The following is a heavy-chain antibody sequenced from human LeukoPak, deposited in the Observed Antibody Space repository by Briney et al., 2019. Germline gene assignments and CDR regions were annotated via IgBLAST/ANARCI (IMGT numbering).Heavy chain of an antibody. CDR1: GGSISSYY. CDR3: ARDCARASGSYGHHAFDI. V-gene: IGHV4-59*01. Sequence: SETLSLTCTVSGGSISSYYWSWIRQPPGKGLEWIGYISYSGSTNYNPSLKSRVTISVDTSKNQFSLKLSSVTAADTAVYYCARDCARASGSYGHHAFDIWGQGTMVTVSS. D-gene: IGHD1-26*01. CDR2: ISYSGST. J-gene: IGHJ3*02.